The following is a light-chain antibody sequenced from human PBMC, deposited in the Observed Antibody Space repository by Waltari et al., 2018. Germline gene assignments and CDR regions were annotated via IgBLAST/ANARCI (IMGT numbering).Light chain of an antibody. V-gene: IGKV1-12*01. Sequence: DIQMTQSPSSLSASVGDRVTITCRASQGISSWLAWYQQKPGKAPNLLIYKASSLQGGVPSRFSGSESGTDFTVTISSLQPEDFATYYCQQYNSAPYSFGQGTKVEIK. CDR2: KAS. CDR1: QGISSW. CDR3: QQYNSAPYS. J-gene: IGKJ2*03.